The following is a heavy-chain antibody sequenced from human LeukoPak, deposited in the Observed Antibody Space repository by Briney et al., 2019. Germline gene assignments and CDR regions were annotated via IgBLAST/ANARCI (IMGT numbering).Heavy chain of an antibody. CDR1: GFTFSSYG. Sequence: GGSVRLSCAASGFTFSSYGMSWVRQAPGKGLEWVSAISGSGGSTYYSDSGKGRFTISRDNSKNTLYLQMNSLRAEDTAVYYCAKAIRLGELSLPFDYWGQGTLVTVSS. CDR2: ISGSGGST. CDR3: AKAIRLGELSLPFDY. J-gene: IGHJ4*02. V-gene: IGHV3-23*01. D-gene: IGHD3-16*02.